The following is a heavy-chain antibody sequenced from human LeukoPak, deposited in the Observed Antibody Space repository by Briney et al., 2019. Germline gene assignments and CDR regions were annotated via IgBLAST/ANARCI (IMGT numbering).Heavy chain of an antibody. CDR1: GGSFSGYY. Sequence: PSETLSLTCAVYGGSFSGYYWSWIRQPPGKGLEWIGEINHSGSTNYNPSLKSRVTISVDTSKNQFSLKLSSVTAADTAVYYCARDIISYDSSGYYAVEDYWGQGTLVTVSS. CDR2: INHSGST. CDR3: ARDIISYDSSGYYAVEDY. J-gene: IGHJ4*02. D-gene: IGHD3-22*01. V-gene: IGHV4-34*01.